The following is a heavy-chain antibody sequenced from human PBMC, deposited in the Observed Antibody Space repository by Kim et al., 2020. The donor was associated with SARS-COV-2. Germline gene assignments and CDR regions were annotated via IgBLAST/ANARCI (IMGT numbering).Heavy chain of an antibody. CDR3: ARVARVGVVPAAPDY. Sequence: PSLKSRVTISVDTSKNQFSLKLSSVTAADTAVYYCARVARVGVVPAAPDYWGQGTLVTVSS. J-gene: IGHJ4*02. D-gene: IGHD2-2*01. V-gene: IGHV4-34*01.